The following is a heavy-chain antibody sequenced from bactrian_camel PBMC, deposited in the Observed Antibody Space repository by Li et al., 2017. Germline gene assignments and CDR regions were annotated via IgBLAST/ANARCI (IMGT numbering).Heavy chain of an antibody. CDR3: ASDELVTRLKGLQTCDPNHYDYPD. D-gene: IGHD4*01. Sequence: HVQLVESGGGSVQAGGSLRLSCADSGFTFRYSDYCLGWFRQALGKEREAVAVVARDGSTTYSDSVEGRFTISQGNAKDTVYLQMNSLKPEDSAMYYCASDELVTRLKGLQTCDPNHYDYPDWGQGTQVTVS. CDR1: GFTFRYSD. V-gene: IGHV3S53*01. J-gene: IGHJ4*01. CDR2: VARDGST.